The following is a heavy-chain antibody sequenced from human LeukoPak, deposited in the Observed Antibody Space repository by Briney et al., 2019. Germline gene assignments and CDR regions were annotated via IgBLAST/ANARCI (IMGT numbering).Heavy chain of an antibody. Sequence: GGSLRLSCAASGFTFSSYAMHWVRQAPGKGLEWVAVISYDGSNKYYADSVKGRFTISRDNSKNTLYLQMNSLRAEDTAVYYCARGPNPDPGFDYWGQGTLVTVSS. V-gene: IGHV3-30*04. D-gene: IGHD1-14*01. CDR2: ISYDGSNK. CDR1: GFTFSSYA. CDR3: ARGPNPDPGFDY. J-gene: IGHJ4*02.